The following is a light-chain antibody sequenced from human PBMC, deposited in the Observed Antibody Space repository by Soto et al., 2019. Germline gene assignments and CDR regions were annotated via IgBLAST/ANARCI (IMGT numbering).Light chain of an antibody. Sequence: QAVVTQPPSASGTPGQRVTISCSGSSSNIGSNYVYWYQQLPGTAPKLLIYRNNQRPSGVPDRFSGSKSGTSASXAXXGLRSEDEADYYCAAWDDSLSGYVFGTGTKLTVL. V-gene: IGLV1-47*01. CDR3: AAWDDSLSGYV. CDR1: SSNIGSNY. CDR2: RNN. J-gene: IGLJ1*01.